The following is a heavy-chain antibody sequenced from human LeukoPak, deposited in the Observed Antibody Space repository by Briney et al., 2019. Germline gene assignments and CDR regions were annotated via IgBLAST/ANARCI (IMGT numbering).Heavy chain of an antibody. V-gene: IGHV3-21*04. J-gene: IGHJ4*02. CDR1: GFTLSSYS. D-gene: IGHD1-26*01. Sequence: WGSLRLSCAASGFTLSSYSMNWVRQAPGKGLEWVSPIGYSSSYIYYADSVKGRFTISRDNAKNSLYLQMNSLRAEDTAVYYCAKGLFVSGSHYVQIDYWGQGTLVTVSS. CDR3: AKGLFVSGSHYVQIDY. CDR2: IGYSSSYI.